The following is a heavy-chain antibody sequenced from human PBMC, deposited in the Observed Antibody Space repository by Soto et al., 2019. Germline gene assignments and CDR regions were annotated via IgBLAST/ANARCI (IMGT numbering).Heavy chain of an antibody. CDR2: IVVGSGNT. CDR1: GFTFTSSA. V-gene: IGHV1-58*01. D-gene: IGHD6-13*01. CDR3: AADLSSPTAADYYSYGTDV. J-gene: IGHJ6*02. Sequence: SVKVSCKASGFTFTSSAVQWVRQARGQRREWIGWIVVGSGNTNYARKFQERVTITRDMSTSTAYMELSSLRSEDTAVYYCAADLSSPTAADYYSYGTDVWGQGXTVTVYS.